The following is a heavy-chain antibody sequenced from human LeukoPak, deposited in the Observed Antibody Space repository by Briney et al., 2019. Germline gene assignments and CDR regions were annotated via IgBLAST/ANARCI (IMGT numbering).Heavy chain of an antibody. J-gene: IGHJ3*02. V-gene: IGHV4-59*01. CDR2: IYYSGST. Sequence: PSQTLSLTCTVSGGSISSYYWSWIRQPPGKGLERFGYIYYSGSTNYNPSLKSRVTISVDTSKNQFSLKLSSVTAADTAVYYCARWGLVPAATDAFDIWGQGTMVTVSS. D-gene: IGHD2-2*01. CDR1: GGSISSYY. CDR3: ARWGLVPAATDAFDI.